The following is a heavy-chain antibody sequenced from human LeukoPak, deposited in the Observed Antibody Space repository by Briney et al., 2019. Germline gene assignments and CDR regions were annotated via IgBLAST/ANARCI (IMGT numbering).Heavy chain of an antibody. CDR1: GGSISSSSYY. D-gene: IGHD5-12*01. CDR3: AKGGLLVASFDY. J-gene: IGHJ4*02. Sequence: SETLSLTCTVSGGSISSSSYYWGWIRQPPGKGLEWIGNFYYSGSTYYNPSLKSRVTISVDTSKNQFSLKLSSMTAADTAVYYCAKGGLLVASFDYWGQGTLVTVSS. CDR2: FYYSGST. V-gene: IGHV4-39*07.